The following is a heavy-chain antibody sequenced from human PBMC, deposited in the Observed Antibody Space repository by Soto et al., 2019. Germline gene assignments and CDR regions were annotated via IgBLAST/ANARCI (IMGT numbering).Heavy chain of an antibody. CDR3: VRLQGYCFTTGGDRHYAMDX. J-gene: IGHJ6*02. Sequence: SETLSLTCTVSGGSISSYYWSWIRQPPGKGLEWIGYIYYSGITNYNPSLKSRLTVSVDTSKNQFSLKVSSVTAADTAVYYCVRLQGYCFTTGGDRHYAMDXWSQGTTVTVSS. CDR2: IYYSGIT. V-gene: IGHV4-59*08. CDR1: GGSISSYY. D-gene: IGHD2-15*01.